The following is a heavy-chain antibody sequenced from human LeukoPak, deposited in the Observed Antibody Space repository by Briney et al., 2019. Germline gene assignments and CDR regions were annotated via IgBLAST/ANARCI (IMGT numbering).Heavy chain of an antibody. CDR3: AKGRGWFYGMDV. J-gene: IGHJ6*02. CDR1: GFTLNSYA. V-gene: IGHV3-23*01. D-gene: IGHD2-15*01. CDR2: LSGSGGST. Sequence: GGSLRLSCAASGFTLNSYAMNGVRQAPGKGLEWVSGLSGSGGSTYYADSVQGRFTISRDNSKNTLYLQMNSLRAEDTAVYYCAKGRGWFYGMDVWGQGTTVTVSS.